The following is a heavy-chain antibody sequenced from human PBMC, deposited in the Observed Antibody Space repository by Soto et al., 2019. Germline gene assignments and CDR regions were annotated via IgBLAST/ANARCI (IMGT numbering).Heavy chain of an antibody. J-gene: IGHJ5*02. D-gene: IGHD2-8*01. CDR3: ARVSASGPRWFGP. V-gene: IGHV4-31*03. CDR1: GGSINSGAYY. CDR2: ISYRGST. Sequence: QVQLQESGPGLVKPSQTLSLTCTVSGGSINSGAYYWRWVRQHPGKGLEWIGYISYRGSTYYNPSLKRRVNSSVGTSKTAFYLNLNSGTAADTAVYYCARVSASGPRWFGPWGQGSLVSVSS.